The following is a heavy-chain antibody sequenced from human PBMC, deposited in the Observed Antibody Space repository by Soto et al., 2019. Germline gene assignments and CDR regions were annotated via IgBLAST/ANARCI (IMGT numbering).Heavy chain of an antibody. CDR3: AKVYYYDNYGNWVANQGFGY. J-gene: IGHJ4*02. Sequence: SAFPIENHCVSRIIPPQGKGLETVSSISGDGTGTYSADAVKGRFTISSDKSRNTVYLQMSSLRADDTAVYYCAKVYYYDNYGNWVANQGFGYWGQRSLGT. D-gene: IGHD3-22*01. CDR1: AFPIENHC. CDR2: ISGDGTGT. V-gene: IGHV3-23*01.